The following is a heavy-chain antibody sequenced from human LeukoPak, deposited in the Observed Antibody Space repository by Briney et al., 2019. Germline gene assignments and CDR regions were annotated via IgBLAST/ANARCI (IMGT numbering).Heavy chain of an antibody. CDR1: GYTLTSYD. V-gene: IGHV1-8*01. CDR2: MNPNSGNT. J-gene: IGHJ5*02. Sequence: ALVKVSCKASGYTLTSYDINWVRQATGQGLEWMGWMNPNSGNTGYAQKFQGRVTMTRNTSISTAYMELSSLRSEDTAVYYCARSQRIAARPGGLDPWGQGTLVTVSS. CDR3: ARSQRIAARPGGLDP. D-gene: IGHD6-6*01.